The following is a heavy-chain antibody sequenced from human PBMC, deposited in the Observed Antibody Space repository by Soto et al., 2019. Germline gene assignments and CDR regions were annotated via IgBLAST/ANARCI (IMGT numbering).Heavy chain of an antibody. CDR1: GGSISSSSYY. CDR3: ARHVPHSSSWYTAYYYGMDV. D-gene: IGHD6-13*01. V-gene: IGHV4-39*01. J-gene: IGHJ6*02. Sequence: SETLSLTCTVSGGSISSSSYYWGWIRQPPGKGLEWIGSIYYSGSTYYNPSLKSRVTISVDTSKNQFSLKLSSVTAADTAVYYCARHVPHSSSWYTAYYYGMDVWGQGTTVTV. CDR2: IYYSGST.